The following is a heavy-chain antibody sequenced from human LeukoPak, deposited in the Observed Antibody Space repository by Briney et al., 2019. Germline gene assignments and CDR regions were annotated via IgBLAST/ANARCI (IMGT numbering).Heavy chain of an antibody. D-gene: IGHD3-22*01. J-gene: IGHJ3*02. Sequence: SETLSLTRAVSGGSISSGGYSWSWIRQPPGKGLEWIGYIYYSGSTNYNPSLKSRVTISVDTSKNQFSLKLSSVTAADTAVYYCARPYYDSSGYLDAFDIWGQGTMVTVSS. CDR3: ARPYYDSSGYLDAFDI. V-gene: IGHV4-61*08. CDR2: IYYSGST. CDR1: GGSISSGGYS.